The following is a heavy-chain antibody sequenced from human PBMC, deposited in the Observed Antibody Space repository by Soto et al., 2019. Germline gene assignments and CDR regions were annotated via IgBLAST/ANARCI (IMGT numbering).Heavy chain of an antibody. D-gene: IGHD6-6*01. CDR1: GFSFSRYT. CDR2: ISDSSSTI. Sequence: EVQLVESGGGLVQPGGSLRLSCAASGFSFSRYTMHWVRQAPGKGLEWVSSISDSSSTIYYADSVKGRFTISRDNAKNSLFLQMNSLRDEDTAVYYCARDGYSTSSDWPWFDPWGQGTLATASS. CDR3: ARDGYSTSSDWPWFDP. J-gene: IGHJ5*02. V-gene: IGHV3-48*02.